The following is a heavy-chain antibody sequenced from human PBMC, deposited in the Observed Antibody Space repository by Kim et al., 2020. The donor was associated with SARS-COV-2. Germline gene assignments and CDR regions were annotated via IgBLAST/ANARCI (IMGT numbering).Heavy chain of an antibody. D-gene: IGHD4-17*01. CDR3: ASGPPYGDYSSWFDP. V-gene: IGHV3-7*03. J-gene: IGHJ5*02. Sequence: VDSVRGRFTISRDNAKNSLSLQMNSLGADDTAVYYCASGPPYGDYSSWFDPWGQGTLVTVSS.